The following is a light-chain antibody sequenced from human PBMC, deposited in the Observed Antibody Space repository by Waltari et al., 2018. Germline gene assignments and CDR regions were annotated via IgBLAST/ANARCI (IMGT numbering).Light chain of an antibody. CDR3: LQDYNYPRT. V-gene: IGKV1-6*01. J-gene: IGKJ1*01. CDR2: AAS. CDR1: QGIRND. Sequence: AIQMTQSPSSLYPSVGDRVTITCRASQGIRNDLGWYQQKPGKAPKLLIYAASSLQSGVPSRFSGSGSGTDFTLTISSLQPEDFATYYCLQDYNYPRTFGQGTKVEIK.